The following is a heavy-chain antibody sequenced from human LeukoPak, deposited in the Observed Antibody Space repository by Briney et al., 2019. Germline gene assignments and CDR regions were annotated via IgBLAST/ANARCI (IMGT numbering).Heavy chain of an antibody. J-gene: IGHJ4*02. CDR3: ARGWGIAARPNYFDY. CDR2: IYYSGST. Sequence: ASETLSLTCTVSGGSISSYYWSWIRQPPGKGLEWIGYIYYSGSTNYNPSLKSRVTISVDTSKNQFSLKLNSVTAADTAVYYCARGWGIAARPNYFDYWGQGTLVTVS. V-gene: IGHV4-59*01. CDR1: GGSISSYY. D-gene: IGHD6-6*01.